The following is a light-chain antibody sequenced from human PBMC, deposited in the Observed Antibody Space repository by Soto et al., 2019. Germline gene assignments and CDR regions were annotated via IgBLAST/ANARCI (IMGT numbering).Light chain of an antibody. CDR1: QPISGTF. Sequence: IVLPPSPGTLSLSPWERATLSCRPSQPISGTFLAWYRQRPGQAPRLLIYGASSRATGIPDRFSGSGSGTDFTLTISRLEPEDFAVYYCQQFGLSPTFGGGTKVDIK. CDR3: QQFGLSPT. V-gene: IGKV3-20*01. J-gene: IGKJ4*01. CDR2: GAS.